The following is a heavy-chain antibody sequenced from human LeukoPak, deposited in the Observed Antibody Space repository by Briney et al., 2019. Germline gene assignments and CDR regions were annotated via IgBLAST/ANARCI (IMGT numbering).Heavy chain of an antibody. V-gene: IGHV4-38-2*02. D-gene: IGHD1-26*01. Sequence: SETLSLTCTVSGYSISSGYYWGWIRQPPGKGLEWIGSIYHSGSTYYNPSLKSRVTISVDTSKNQFSLKLSSVTAADTAVYYCARARARGWWEPTHYFDYWGQGTLVTVSS. CDR2: IYHSGST. CDR3: ARARARGWWEPTHYFDY. CDR1: GYSISSGYY. J-gene: IGHJ4*02.